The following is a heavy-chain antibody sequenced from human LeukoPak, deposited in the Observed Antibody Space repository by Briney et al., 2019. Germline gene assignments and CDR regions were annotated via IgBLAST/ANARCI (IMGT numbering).Heavy chain of an antibody. CDR1: GFTFSSYA. V-gene: IGHV3-30-3*01. D-gene: IGHD3-22*01. CDR3: ARAPYYYDSSGYRGYYFDY. J-gene: IGHJ4*02. Sequence: GGSLRLSCAASGFTFSSYAMHWVRQAPGKGLEWVAVISYDGSNKYYADSVKGRFTISRDNSKNTLYLQMNSLRAEDTAVYYCARAPYYYDSSGYRGYYFDYWGQGTLVTVSS. CDR2: ISYDGSNK.